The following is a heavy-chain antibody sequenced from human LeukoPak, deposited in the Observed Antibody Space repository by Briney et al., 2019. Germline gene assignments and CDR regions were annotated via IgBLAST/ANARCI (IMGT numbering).Heavy chain of an antibody. J-gene: IGHJ4*02. Sequence: GRSLRLSCAASGFTFSNGMHWVRQPPGKGLEWVAVISLDGGIKYYTDSVKGRFTISRDNSQNTLYLQMNSLRAEDTAVYYCAKDYDILTGYYGGPDYWGQGTLVTVSS. D-gene: IGHD3-9*01. V-gene: IGHV3-30*18. CDR3: AKDYDILTGYYGGPDY. CDR1: GFTFSNG. CDR2: ISLDGGIK.